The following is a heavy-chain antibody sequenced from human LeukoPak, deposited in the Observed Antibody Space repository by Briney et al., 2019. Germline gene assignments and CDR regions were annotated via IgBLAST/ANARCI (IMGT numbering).Heavy chain of an antibody. Sequence: ASVKVSCKVSGYTLTELSMHWVRQAPGKGLEWMGGFDPEDGETIYAQKFQGRVTMTEDTSTDTAYMELSSLRSEDTAVYYCATKALTTSDFQHWGQDTLVTVSS. CDR2: FDPEDGET. D-gene: IGHD2/OR15-2a*01. J-gene: IGHJ1*01. V-gene: IGHV1-24*01. CDR3: ATKALTTSDFQH. CDR1: GYTLTELS.